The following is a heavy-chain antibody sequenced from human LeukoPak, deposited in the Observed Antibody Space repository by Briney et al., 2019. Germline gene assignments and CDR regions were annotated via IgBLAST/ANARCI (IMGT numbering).Heavy chain of an antibody. D-gene: IGHD3-22*01. CDR3: ARRVYDSSGYRLDY. V-gene: IGHV4-4*09. Sequence: SQTLSLTCTVSGGSISGSYWSWIRQPPGKGLEWIGYIHSTGGTNFNPSLKSRVVISVDMSKNQFSLKLSYVTAADTAVYYCARRVYDSSGYRLDYWGQGTLVTVSS. CDR2: IHSTGGT. J-gene: IGHJ4*01. CDR1: GGSISGSY.